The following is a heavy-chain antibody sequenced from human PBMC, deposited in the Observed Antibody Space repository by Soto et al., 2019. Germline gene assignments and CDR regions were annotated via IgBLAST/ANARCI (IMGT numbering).Heavy chain of an antibody. V-gene: IGHV3-21*01. CDR3: ARGSAFIGLDY. CDR1: GFIFSRFS. CDR2: IGTSGSYI. D-gene: IGHD1-26*01. Sequence: PGGSLRLSCAVSGFIFSRFSMNWVRRAPGRGLEWVSSIGTSGSYIYDTDSVKGRFTISRDNTKDSLYLQMNSLRAEDTAIYYCARGSAFIGLDYWGQGT. J-gene: IGHJ4*02.